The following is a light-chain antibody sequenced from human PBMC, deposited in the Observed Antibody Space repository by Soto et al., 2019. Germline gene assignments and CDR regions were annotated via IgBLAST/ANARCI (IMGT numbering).Light chain of an antibody. J-gene: IGKJ3*01. CDR2: AAS. CDR1: QSISSY. CDR3: QQSYSTPFT. V-gene: IGKV1-39*01. Sequence: DIQMTQSPSSLSASVGDRVTITCRASQSISSYLNWYQQKPGKAPKLLIYAASTLQRGVPSRFSGSGFGTDFTLTISSLQTEDFATYYCQQSYSTPFTFGPGTKVDIK.